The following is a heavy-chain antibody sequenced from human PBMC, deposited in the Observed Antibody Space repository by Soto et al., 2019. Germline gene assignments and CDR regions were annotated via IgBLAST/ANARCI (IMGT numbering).Heavy chain of an antibody. D-gene: IGHD3-16*01. CDR3: ARDGTMITTLPFDY. CDR2: INAGNGNT. J-gene: IGHJ4*02. CDR1: GYTFTSYA. V-gene: IGHV1-3*01. Sequence: VASVKVSCKASGYTFTSYAMHWVRQAPGQRLEWMGWINAGNGNTKYSQKFQGRVTITRDTSASTAYMELSSLRSEDTAVYYCARDGTMITTLPFDYWGQGTLVTVSS.